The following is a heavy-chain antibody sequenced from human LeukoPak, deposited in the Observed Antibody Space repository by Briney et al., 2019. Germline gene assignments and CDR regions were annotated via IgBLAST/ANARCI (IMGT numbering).Heavy chain of an antibody. CDR1: GFTFSNAW. CDR2: ISSSGSTK. V-gene: IGHV3-11*01. Sequence: SGGSLRLSCAASGFTFSNAWMSWVRQAPGKGLEWVSYISSSGSTKYYADSVKGRFTISRDNARNSLYLQMNSLRAEDTAVYFCARGGLSIMGYWGQGTLVTVSS. CDR3: ARGGLSIMGY. J-gene: IGHJ4*02. D-gene: IGHD2/OR15-2a*01.